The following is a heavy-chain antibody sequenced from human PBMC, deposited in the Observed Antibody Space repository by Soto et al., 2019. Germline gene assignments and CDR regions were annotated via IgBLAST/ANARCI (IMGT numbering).Heavy chain of an antibody. J-gene: IGHJ3*02. D-gene: IGHD3-16*02. Sequence: SETLSLTCTVSGGSISSSSYYWGWIRQPPGKGLEWIGSIYYSGSTYYNLSLKSRVTISVDTSKNQFSLKLSSVTAADTAVYYCARLYGLDAFDIWGQGTMVTVS. V-gene: IGHV4-39*01. CDR3: ARLYGLDAFDI. CDR1: GGSISSSSYY. CDR2: IYYSGST.